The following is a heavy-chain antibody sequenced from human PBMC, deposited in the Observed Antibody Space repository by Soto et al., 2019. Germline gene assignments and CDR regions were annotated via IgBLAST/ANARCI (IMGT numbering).Heavy chain of an antibody. Sequence: PGGSLRLSCAASGFTFRSYAMHWVRQAPGKGLGCVAVIAYDGSNKFYRDYVRGRFTISRDNSENTLYLQINRLRYEDTAVYYCARGDREDIAVVIGVRPGEYGVDVWGQGTTVTVSS. J-gene: IGHJ6*02. CDR2: IAYDGSNK. D-gene: IGHD2-2*01. CDR3: ARGDREDIAVVIGVRPGEYGVDV. CDR1: GFTFRSYA. V-gene: IGHV3-30-3*01.